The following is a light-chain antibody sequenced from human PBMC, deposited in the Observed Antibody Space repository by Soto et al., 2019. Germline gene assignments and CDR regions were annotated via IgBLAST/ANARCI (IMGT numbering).Light chain of an antibody. CDR2: EVS. CDR3: SSYAGSNNLGV. J-gene: IGLJ2*01. CDR1: SSDEGGYNY. V-gene: IGLV2-8*01. Sequence: QSVLTQPPSASGYPGQSVTISCTGTSSDEGGYNYVSWYQQHPGKAPKLMIYEVSKRPSGVPDRFSGSKSGNTASLTVSGLQAEDEAAYYCSSYAGSNNLGVFGGGTKVTVL.